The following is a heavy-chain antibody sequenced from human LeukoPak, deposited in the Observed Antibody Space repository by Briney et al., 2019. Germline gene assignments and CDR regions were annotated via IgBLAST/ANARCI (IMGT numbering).Heavy chain of an antibody. Sequence: ETGGSLRLSCAASGFTFSSYGMHWVRQAPGKGLEWVAVIWYDGNNKYYADSVKGRFSISRDNSKNMLYLQMNSLRAEDTAVYYCARDHEEVHDAFDVWGQGTMVTVSS. V-gene: IGHV3-33*01. CDR1: GFTFSSYG. CDR2: IWYDGNNK. CDR3: ARDHEEVHDAFDV. J-gene: IGHJ3*01.